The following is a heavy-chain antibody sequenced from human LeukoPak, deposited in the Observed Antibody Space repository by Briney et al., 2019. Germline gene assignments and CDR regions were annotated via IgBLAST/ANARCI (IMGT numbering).Heavy chain of an antibody. V-gene: IGHV1-69*05. CDR2: IIPIFGTA. CDR3: ARVRGATSPGYFDY. J-gene: IGHJ4*02. Sequence: ASVKVSCKASRGTFSSYAISWVRQAPGQGLEWMGGIIPIFGTANYAQKFQGRVTITTDESTSTAYMELSSLRSEDTAVYYCARVRGATSPGYFDYWGQGTLVTVSS. CDR1: RGTFSSYA. D-gene: IGHD1-26*01.